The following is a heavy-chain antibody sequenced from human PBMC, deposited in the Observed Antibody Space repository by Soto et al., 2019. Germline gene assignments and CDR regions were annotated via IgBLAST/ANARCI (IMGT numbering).Heavy chain of an antibody. CDR1: VYTFTSYY. V-gene: IGHV1-46*01. CDR2: INPSGGST. J-gene: IGHJ3*02. Sequence: ASVKVTCKASVYTFTSYYMHWLRQAPGQRREWMGIINPSGGSTSYGQKFQGRVTRTRYTATSTVYMELSSLRSEDTAVYYCARALGFGHPLLGYCRGGSCYGAFDIWGQGTMVTVSS. D-gene: IGHD2-15*01. CDR3: ARALGFGHPLLGYCRGGSCYGAFDI.